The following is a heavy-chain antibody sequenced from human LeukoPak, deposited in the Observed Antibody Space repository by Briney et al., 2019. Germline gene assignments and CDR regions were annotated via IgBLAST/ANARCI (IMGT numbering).Heavy chain of an antibody. J-gene: IGHJ5*02. D-gene: IGHD2-21*02. CDR1: GGSISSGGYY. CDR3: ARVYRGGDCCHNWFDP. V-gene: IGHV4-31*03. Sequence: SETLSLTCTVSGGSISSGGYYWSWIRQHPGKGLEWIGYIYYSGSTYYNPSLKSRVTISVDTSKNQFSLKLSSVTAADTAGYYCARVYRGGDCCHNWFDPWGQGTLVTVSS. CDR2: IYYSGST.